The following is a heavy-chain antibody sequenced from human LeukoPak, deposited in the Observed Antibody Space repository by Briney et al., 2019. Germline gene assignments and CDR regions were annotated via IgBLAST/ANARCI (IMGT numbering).Heavy chain of an antibody. CDR3: ARFGYSYGSGSSDY. D-gene: IGHD5-18*01. V-gene: IGHV4-31*11. Sequence: SETLSLTCAVSGGSISSGGYSWSWIRQPPGKGLEWIGYIYYSGSTYYNPSLKSRVTISVDTSKNQFSLKLSSVTAADTAVYYCARFGYSYGSGSSDYWGQGTLVTVSS. CDR2: IYYSGST. CDR1: GGSISSGGYS. J-gene: IGHJ4*02.